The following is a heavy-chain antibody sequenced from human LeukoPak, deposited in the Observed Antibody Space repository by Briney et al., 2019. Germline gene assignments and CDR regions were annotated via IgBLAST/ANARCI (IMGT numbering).Heavy chain of an antibody. V-gene: IGHV4-4*02. Sequence: SGTLSLTCAVSGGSISSSNWWSWVRQPPGKGLEWIGEIYHSGSTNYNLSLKSRVTISVDKSKNQISLKLSSVTAADTAVYYCARGGRYFDWLLYPFDYWAREPWSPSPQ. CDR1: GGSISSSNW. J-gene: IGHJ4*02. D-gene: IGHD3-9*01. CDR2: IYHSGST. CDR3: ARGGRYFDWLLYPFDY.